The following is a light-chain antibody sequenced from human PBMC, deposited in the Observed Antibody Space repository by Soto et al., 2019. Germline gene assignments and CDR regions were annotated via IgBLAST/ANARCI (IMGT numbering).Light chain of an antibody. Sequence: QSVLTQPPSASGSPGQSVTISCTGTSSDVGGYNYVSWYQHHPGKAPKLIIYEVYKRPSGVPDRFSGSKSGNTAALTVSGLQAEDEADYYYSSYVGINSYVFGTGTRSPS. CDR2: EVY. CDR1: SSDVGGYNY. J-gene: IGLJ1*01. V-gene: IGLV2-8*01. CDR3: SSYVGINSYV.